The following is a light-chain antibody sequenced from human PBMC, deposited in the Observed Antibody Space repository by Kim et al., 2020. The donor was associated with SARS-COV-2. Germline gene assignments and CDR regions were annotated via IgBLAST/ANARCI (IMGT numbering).Light chain of an antibody. V-gene: IGLV3-21*03. Sequence: VAPGKTGRINCGGNNIGSKSVHWYQKKQGQAHVLVVYDDSDRPSGIPERFYGSNSGNTDNLTISRVEAGDEADYYCQVWDSSSDVFGTGTKVTVL. J-gene: IGLJ1*01. CDR2: DDS. CDR3: QVWDSSSDV. CDR1: NIGSKS.